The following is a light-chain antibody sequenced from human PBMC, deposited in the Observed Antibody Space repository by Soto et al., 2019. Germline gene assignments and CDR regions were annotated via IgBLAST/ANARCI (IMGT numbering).Light chain of an antibody. CDR3: GTWDSGLSAVV. Sequence: QSVLTQPPSVSAAPGQKVTISCSGSSSNIGNNDVSWYQQLPGTAPKLLIYDNNKRPSGIPDRFSGSKSGTSATLGITGLQTGDEAEYYCGTWDSGLSAVVFGGGTKLTVL. CDR1: SSNIGNND. CDR2: DNN. V-gene: IGLV1-51*01. J-gene: IGLJ2*01.